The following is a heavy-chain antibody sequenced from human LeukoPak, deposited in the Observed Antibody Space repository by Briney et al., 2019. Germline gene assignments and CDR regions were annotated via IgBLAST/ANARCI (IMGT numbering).Heavy chain of an antibody. CDR2: ISGTTDTI. Sequence: GGSLRLSCAATGFTFSSFTMNWVRQAPRKGLEWVSSISGTTDTIYYADSVKGRFTISRNNANNSVSLQMNSLRPEDTAVYFCARRRVLSVARALDYWGQGTLVTVSS. CDR1: GFTFSSFT. D-gene: IGHD2-15*01. J-gene: IGHJ4*02. CDR3: ARRRVLSVARALDY. V-gene: IGHV3-48*04.